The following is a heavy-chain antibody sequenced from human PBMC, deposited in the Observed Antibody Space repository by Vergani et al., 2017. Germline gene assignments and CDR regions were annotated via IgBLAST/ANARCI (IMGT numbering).Heavy chain of an antibody. CDR1: GFTLSNYD. Sequence: QVQLVESGGGVVQRGGSLRLSCATSGFTLSNYDMQWIRQGPGKGLEFVAFIQFDGSNQYYADSVKGRFTLSRDFSKNTLYLQMNSLRTDDTATYYCARTYYDSSGYYFRPPQGDYWGQGTLVTVSS. V-gene: IGHV3-30*02. J-gene: IGHJ4*02. D-gene: IGHD3-22*01. CDR3: ARTYYDSSGYYFRPPQGDY. CDR2: IQFDGSNQ.